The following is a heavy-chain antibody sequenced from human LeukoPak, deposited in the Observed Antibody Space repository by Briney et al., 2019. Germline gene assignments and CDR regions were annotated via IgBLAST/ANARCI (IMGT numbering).Heavy chain of an antibody. Sequence: GGSLRLSCAASGFTFSSYAMHWVRQAPGKGLEWVAVISYDGSNKYYADSVKGRFIISRDNSKNTLYLQMNSLRAEDTAVYYCAREVEVAGLAAYNWFDPWGQGTLVTVSS. V-gene: IGHV3-30-3*01. D-gene: IGHD6-19*01. CDR1: GFTFSSYA. J-gene: IGHJ5*02. CDR3: AREVEVAGLAAYNWFDP. CDR2: ISYDGSNK.